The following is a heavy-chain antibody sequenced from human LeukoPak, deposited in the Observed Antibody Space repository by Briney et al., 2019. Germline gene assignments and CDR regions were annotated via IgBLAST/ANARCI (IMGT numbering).Heavy chain of an antibody. D-gene: IGHD6-13*01. J-gene: IGHJ4*02. CDR1: GGSFSGYY. CDR2: INHSGST. CDR3: ASPIAAAGLYFDY. V-gene: IGHV4-34*01. Sequence: SETLSLTCAVYGGSFSGYYWSWIRQPPGKGLEWIGEINHSGSTNYNPSLKSRVTISVDTSKNQFSLKLSSVTAADTAVYYCASPIAAAGLYFDYWGQGTLVTVSS.